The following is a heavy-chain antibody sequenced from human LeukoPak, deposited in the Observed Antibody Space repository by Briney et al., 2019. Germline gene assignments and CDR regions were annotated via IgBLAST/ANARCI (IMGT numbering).Heavy chain of an antibody. CDR2: IYYSGST. J-gene: IGHJ4*02. CDR1: GGSISTYY. D-gene: IGHD4-17*01. V-gene: IGHV4-59*01. CDR3: ARYQVDYGLS. Sequence: SETLSLTCSVSGGSISTYYWSWIRQPPGKGLEWIGYIYYSGSTNYNPSLKSRVTISVDTSKNQFSLKLSSVTAADTAVYYCARYQVDYGLSWGQGTLVTVSS.